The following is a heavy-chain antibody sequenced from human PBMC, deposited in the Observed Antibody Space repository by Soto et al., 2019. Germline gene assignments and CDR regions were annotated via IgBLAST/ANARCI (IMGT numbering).Heavy chain of an antibody. D-gene: IGHD6-13*01. J-gene: IGHJ1*01. V-gene: IGHV3-23*01. CDR2: ISTSGGTT. CDR1: GFTFSNFD. CDR3: ATGTAAPAH. Sequence: EVQLLESGGGLVQPGGSLRLSCAASGFTFSNFDMSWVRQAPEKGLEWVSGISTSGGTTYYADSVKGRFTSSRDNSKNTLYLQMTSLRAEDTAVYYCATGTAAPAHWGQGTLVTVSS.